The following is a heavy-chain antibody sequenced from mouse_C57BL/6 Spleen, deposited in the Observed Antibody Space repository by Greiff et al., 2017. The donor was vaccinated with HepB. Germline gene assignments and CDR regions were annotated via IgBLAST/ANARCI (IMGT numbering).Heavy chain of an antibody. CDR3: TPYGNYRFAY. CDR1: GFNIKDDY. J-gene: IGHJ3*01. V-gene: IGHV14-4*01. Sequence: EVQLQQSGAELVRPGASVKLSCTASGFNIKDDYMHWVKQRPEQGLEWIGWIDPENGDTEYASKFQGKATITADTSSNKAYLQLSSLTSEDTAVYYCTPYGNYRFAYWGQGTLVTVSA. D-gene: IGHD2-10*02. CDR2: IDPENGDT.